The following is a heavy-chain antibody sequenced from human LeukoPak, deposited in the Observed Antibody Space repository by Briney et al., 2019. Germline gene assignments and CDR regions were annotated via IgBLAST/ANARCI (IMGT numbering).Heavy chain of an antibody. Sequence: PSETLTLTCTVSGASVRSDHWNWIRQPPGKGLEWIAYMHGSGSPNYNPSLASRLTLSVDATENLLSLKLTSVTAADTAVYFCARDLSVNAFDIWGQGTLVTVSS. D-gene: IGHD2/OR15-2a*01. CDR2: MHGSGSP. CDR1: GASVRSDH. CDR3: ARDLSVNAFDI. V-gene: IGHV4-59*02. J-gene: IGHJ3*02.